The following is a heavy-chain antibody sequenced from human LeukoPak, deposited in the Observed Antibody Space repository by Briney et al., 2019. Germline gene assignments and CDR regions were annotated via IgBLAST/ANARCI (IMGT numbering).Heavy chain of an antibody. CDR3: ATSAAGPDY. J-gene: IGHJ4*02. V-gene: IGHV3-21*01. Sequence: GGSLRLSCAASGFTFSSYWMSWVRQAPGKGLEWVSSISTRSSYTYYTDSVKGRFTISRDNAKNSLYLQMHSLSAEDTAVYYCATSAAGPDYWVRGTLVTVSS. D-gene: IGHD6-13*01. CDR1: GFTFSSYW. CDR2: ISTRSSYT.